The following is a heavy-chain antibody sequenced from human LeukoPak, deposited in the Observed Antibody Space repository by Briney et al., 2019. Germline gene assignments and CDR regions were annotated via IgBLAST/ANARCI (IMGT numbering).Heavy chain of an antibody. D-gene: IGHD3-16*02. V-gene: IGHV4-34*01. CDR3: ARGRRDYVWGSYRYMADYYFDY. Sequence: SETLSLTCAVYGGSFSGYYWSWIRQPPGKGLEWIWEISHSGSTNYNPSLKSRVTISVDTSKNQFSLKLSSVTAADTAVYYCARGRRDYVWGSYRYMADYYFDYWGQGTLVTVSS. J-gene: IGHJ4*02. CDR1: GGSFSGYY. CDR2: ISHSGST.